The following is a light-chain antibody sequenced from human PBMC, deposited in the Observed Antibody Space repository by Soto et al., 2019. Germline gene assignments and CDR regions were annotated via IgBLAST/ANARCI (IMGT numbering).Light chain of an antibody. Sequence: EIVLTQSPATLSLSLGERATLSCRASPSVNRNLVWYPPKPCQAPSLLIYGASSRATGIPDRFSGSGSGTDFTLTIRRLEPEVFAVYYCQQYGSSLTFGQGTRLDIK. CDR1: PSVNRN. CDR3: QQYGSSLT. J-gene: IGKJ5*01. CDR2: GAS. V-gene: IGKV3-20*01.